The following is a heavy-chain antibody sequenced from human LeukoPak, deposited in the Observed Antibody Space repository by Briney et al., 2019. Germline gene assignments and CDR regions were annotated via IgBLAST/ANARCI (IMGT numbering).Heavy chain of an antibody. CDR1: GFTFSSYS. Sequence: GGSLRLSCAASGFTFSSYSMNWVRQASGKGLEWVSYISSSSSTIYYADSVKGRFTISRDNAKNSLYLQMNSLRAEDTAVYYCAREGPYSSSWYSDYWGQGTLVTVSS. CDR2: ISSSSSTI. CDR3: AREGPYSSSWYSDY. D-gene: IGHD6-13*01. V-gene: IGHV3-48*01. J-gene: IGHJ4*02.